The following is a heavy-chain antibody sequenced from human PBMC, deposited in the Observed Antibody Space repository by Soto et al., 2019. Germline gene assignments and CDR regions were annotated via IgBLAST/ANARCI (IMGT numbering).Heavy chain of an antibody. Sequence: VGSLRLSCASSVFTFSSFGMHCVRHAPGKGLEWVALISYDGGNKYYADSVKGRFTISRDNPKNTLYLQMNSLRADDTAVYFCAKNSYDRVGSYCVDNWGEGTAVTVXS. CDR1: VFTFSSFG. V-gene: IGHV3-30*18. CDR2: ISYDGGNK. CDR3: AKNSYDRVGSYCVDN. J-gene: IGHJ4*02. D-gene: IGHD3-22*01.